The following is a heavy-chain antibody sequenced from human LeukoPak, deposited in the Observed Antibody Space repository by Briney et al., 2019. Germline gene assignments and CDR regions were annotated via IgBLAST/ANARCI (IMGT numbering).Heavy chain of an antibody. Sequence: GGSQRLSCAASGFTFSSYAMHWVRQAPGKGLEWVAVISYDGSNKYYADSVKGRFTISRDNSKNTLYLQMNSLRAEDTAVYYCARESLDFWSGYELTPFVVWGQGTTVTVSS. J-gene: IGHJ6*02. CDR1: GFTFSSYA. CDR3: ARESLDFWSGYELTPFVV. D-gene: IGHD3-3*01. CDR2: ISYDGSNK. V-gene: IGHV3-30-3*01.